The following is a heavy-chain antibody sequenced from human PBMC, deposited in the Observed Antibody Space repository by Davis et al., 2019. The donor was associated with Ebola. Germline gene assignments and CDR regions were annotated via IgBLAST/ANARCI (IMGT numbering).Heavy chain of an antibody. CDR2: ISYDGSNK. D-gene: IGHD5-18*01. CDR3: AREPTAMVTYYFDY. CDR1: GFTFSSYG. Sequence: GGSLRLSCAASGFTFSSYGMHWVRQAPGKGLEWVAVISYDGSNKYYADSVKGRFTISRDNSKNTLYLQMNSLRAEDTAVYYCAREPTAMVTYYFDYWGQGTLVTVSS. V-gene: IGHV3-30*19. J-gene: IGHJ4*02.